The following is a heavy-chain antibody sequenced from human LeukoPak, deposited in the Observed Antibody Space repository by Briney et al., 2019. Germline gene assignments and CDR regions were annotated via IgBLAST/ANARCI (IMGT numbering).Heavy chain of an antibody. CDR2: VSAYNGNT. V-gene: IGHV1-18*04. CDR3: ARDLGLDTTMIFFDY. CDR1: GYTFSGYY. Sequence: ASVKVSCKASGYTFSGYYIFWVRQAPGQGPEWMGWVSAYNGNTNYVQKFQGRVTMTTDTSTNTAYMELRSLTSDDTAVYYCARDLGLDTTMIFFDYWGQGTLVTVSS. D-gene: IGHD5-18*01. J-gene: IGHJ4*02.